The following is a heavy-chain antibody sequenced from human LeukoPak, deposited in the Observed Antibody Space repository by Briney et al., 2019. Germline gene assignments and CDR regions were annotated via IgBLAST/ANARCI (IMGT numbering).Heavy chain of an antibody. D-gene: IGHD5-12*01. J-gene: IGHJ4*02. Sequence: GGSLRLSCAASGFTFSSYGMHWVRQAPGKGLEWVAFIRYDGSNKYYADSVKGRFTISRDNSKNTLYLQMNSLRAEDTAVYYCANEGWLRPDYWGQGTLVTVSS. V-gene: IGHV3-30*02. CDR3: ANEGWLRPDY. CDR2: IRYDGSNK. CDR1: GFTFSSYG.